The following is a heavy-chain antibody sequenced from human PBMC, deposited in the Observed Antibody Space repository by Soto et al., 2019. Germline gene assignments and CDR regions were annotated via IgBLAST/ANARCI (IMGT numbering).Heavy chain of an antibody. V-gene: IGHV4-31*03. CDR2: IYYSGST. J-gene: IGHJ4*02. D-gene: IGHD3-22*01. Sequence: PSETLSLTCTVSGGSISSGGYYWSWIRQHPGKGLEWIGYIYYSGSTYYNPSLKSRVTISVDTSKNQFSLKLSSVTAADTAIYYCARDRLRGYDSSGFYSWGLGTMVTVSS. CDR1: GGSISSGGYY. CDR3: ARDRLRGYDSSGFYS.